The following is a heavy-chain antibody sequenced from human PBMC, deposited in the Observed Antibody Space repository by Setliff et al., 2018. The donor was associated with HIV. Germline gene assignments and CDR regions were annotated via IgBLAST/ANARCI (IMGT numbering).Heavy chain of an antibody. Sequence: PGGSLRLSCAASRFTFSNYWMNWVRQAPGKGLEWVAYIKQDGSEKYYVDSVKGRFTISRDNAKNSLYLQMNSLRAEDTAVYYCARTQITISDYWGQGTLVTVSS. V-gene: IGHV3-7*01. D-gene: IGHD3-9*01. J-gene: IGHJ4*02. CDR1: RFTFSNYW. CDR3: ARTQITISDY. CDR2: IKQDGSEK.